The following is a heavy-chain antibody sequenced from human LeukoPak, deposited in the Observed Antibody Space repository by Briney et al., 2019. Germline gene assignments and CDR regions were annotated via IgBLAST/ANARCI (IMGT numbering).Heavy chain of an antibody. CDR2: FYSGGDT. V-gene: IGHV3-53*01. J-gene: IGHJ4*02. CDR3: AGEALRNYFDY. CDR1: GFTVSSNH. D-gene: IGHD3-16*01. Sequence: PGGSLRLSCAVSGFTVSSNHMSWVRQAPGKGLEWVSVFYSGGDTHYADSVKGRFTISRDSSKNTLYLQMNSLRAEDTAVYYCAGEALRNYFDYWGQGTLVTVSS.